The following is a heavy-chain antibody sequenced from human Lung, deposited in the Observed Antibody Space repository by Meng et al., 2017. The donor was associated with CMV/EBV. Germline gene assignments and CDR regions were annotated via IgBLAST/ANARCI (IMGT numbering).Heavy chain of an antibody. V-gene: IGHV3-21*01. CDR3: ARDLSIVPAAISYYYGMDV. D-gene: IGHD2-2*02. J-gene: IGHJ6*02. CDR2: ISSSSSYI. Sequence: SLKISXAASGFTFSSYSMNWVRQAPGKGLEWVSSISSSSSYIYYADSVKGRFTISRDNAKNSLYLQMNSLRAEDTAVYYCARDLSIVPAAISYYYGMDVWGQGTTVTVSS. CDR1: GFTFSSYS.